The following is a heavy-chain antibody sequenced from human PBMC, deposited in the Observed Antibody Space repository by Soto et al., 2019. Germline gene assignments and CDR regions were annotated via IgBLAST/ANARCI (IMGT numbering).Heavy chain of an antibody. CDR3: ATSFRYFDN. D-gene: IGHD3-9*01. V-gene: IGHV3-23*01. CDR2: ISGTATRT. Sequence: GGSLRLSCAVSGFNPTTTPLSWVRQPPGKGLEWVSTISGTATRTYYVDSVKGRFFISRDNSKNTVTLQMNNLTVDDTAVYYCATSFRYFDNWGQGTRVTVPS. J-gene: IGHJ5*02. CDR1: GFNPTTTP.